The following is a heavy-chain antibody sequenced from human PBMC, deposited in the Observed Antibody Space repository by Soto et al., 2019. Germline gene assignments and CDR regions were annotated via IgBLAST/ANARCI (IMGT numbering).Heavy chain of an antibody. CDR1: GGTFSSYT. V-gene: IGHV1-69*04. Sequence: SVKLSCKASGGTFSSYTISWVRQAPGQGLEWMGRIIPILGIANYAQKFQGRVTITADKSTSTAYMELSSLRSEDTAVYYCARERFTIFGVVKAFDIWGQGTMVTVSS. CDR3: ARERFTIFGVVKAFDI. CDR2: IIPILGIA. J-gene: IGHJ3*02. D-gene: IGHD3-3*01.